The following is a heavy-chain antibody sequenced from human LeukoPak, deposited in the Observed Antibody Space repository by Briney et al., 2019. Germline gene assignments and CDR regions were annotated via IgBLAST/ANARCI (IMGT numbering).Heavy chain of an antibody. CDR2: IKKDGSEK. J-gene: IGHJ4*02. CDR1: GFTFSSHW. D-gene: IGHD5-18*01. Sequence: WGSLRLSCAASGFTFSSHWMSWVRQAPGKGLEWVANIKKDGSEKYYVDAVKGRFTISRYNAKKTLYLQMNSLRAEDTAVYYCTRGGGYSYGSFDYWGQGNLVTVSS. CDR3: TRGGGYSYGSFDY. V-gene: IGHV3-7*01.